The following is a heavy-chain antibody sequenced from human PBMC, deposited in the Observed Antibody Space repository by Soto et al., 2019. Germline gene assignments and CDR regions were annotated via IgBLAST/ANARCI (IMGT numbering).Heavy chain of an antibody. V-gene: IGHV1-2*04. Sequence: ASVRVSCKASGYTFTGYYMHWVRQAPGQGLEWMGWINPNSGGTNYAQKFQGWVTMTRDTSISTAYMELSRLRSDDTAVYYCARVSGDYGDFYGMDVWGQGTTVTVSS. CDR3: ARVSGDYGDFYGMDV. D-gene: IGHD4-17*01. CDR1: GYTFTGYY. CDR2: INPNSGGT. J-gene: IGHJ6*02.